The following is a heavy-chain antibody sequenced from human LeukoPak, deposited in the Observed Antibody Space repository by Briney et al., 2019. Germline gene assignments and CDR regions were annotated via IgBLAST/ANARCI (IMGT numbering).Heavy chain of an antibody. CDR3: ARDIVPYYYDSSGYLGD. Sequence: GGSLRLSCAASGFTFSSYWMHWVRQAPGKGLVWVSHINSDGSSTSYADSVKGRFTISRDNAKNSLYLQMNSLRAEDTAVYYCARDIVPYYYDSSGYLGDWGQGTLVTVSS. CDR1: GFTFSSYW. J-gene: IGHJ4*02. V-gene: IGHV3-74*01. D-gene: IGHD3-22*01. CDR2: INSDGSST.